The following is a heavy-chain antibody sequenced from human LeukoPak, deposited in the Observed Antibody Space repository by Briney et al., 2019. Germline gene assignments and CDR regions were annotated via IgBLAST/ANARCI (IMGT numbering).Heavy chain of an antibody. CDR1: GFTFSSYA. CDR2: ISGSGGST. Sequence: GGSLRLSCAASGFTFSSYAMSWVRQAPGKGLEWVSAISGSGGSTYYAGSVKGRFTISRDNSKNTLYLQMNSLRAEDTAVYYCAKDEKRGGGPATYWGQGTLVTVSS. V-gene: IGHV3-23*01. CDR3: AKDEKRGGGPATY. D-gene: IGHD1-1*01. J-gene: IGHJ4*02.